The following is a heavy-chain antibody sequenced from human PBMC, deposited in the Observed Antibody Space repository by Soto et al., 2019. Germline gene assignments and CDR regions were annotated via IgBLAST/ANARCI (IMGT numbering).Heavy chain of an antibody. D-gene: IGHD2-8*01. Sequence: SETLSLTCAVASGSIDNVYWWSSVRPSPVKGLEWIGETSHDGVTNYNPSLEGRVTISIDKSKNQFYLDLNSVTAADTAMYYCARNGYCTRPRRIVGWFDPWGLGTLVSVS. V-gene: IGHV4-4*02. CDR3: ARNGYCTRPRRIVGWFDP. J-gene: IGHJ5*02. CDR1: SGSIDNVYW. CDR2: TSHDGVT.